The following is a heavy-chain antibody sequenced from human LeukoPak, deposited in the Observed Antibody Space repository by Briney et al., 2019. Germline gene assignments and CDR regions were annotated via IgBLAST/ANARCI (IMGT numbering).Heavy chain of an antibody. CDR1: GYTFTSYG. Sequence: ASVKVSCKASGYTFTSYGISWGGQAPGQGREGMGWISAYNGNTNYAQKLQGRVTMTTDTSTSTAYMELRSLRSDDTAVYYCARECSGCGLNFDYWGQGTLVTVSS. D-gene: IGHD2-15*01. J-gene: IGHJ4*02. V-gene: IGHV1-18*01. CDR2: ISAYNGNT. CDR3: ARECSGCGLNFDY.